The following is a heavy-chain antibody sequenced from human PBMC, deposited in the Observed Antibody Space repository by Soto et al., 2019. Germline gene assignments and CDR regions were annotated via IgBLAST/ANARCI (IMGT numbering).Heavy chain of an antibody. J-gene: IGHJ4*02. CDR1: GGSISSYY. CDR2: IYYTGSI. D-gene: IGHD2-21*02. V-gene: IGHV4-59*01. CDR3: ARGPNCISDCYSFDY. Sequence: SETLSLTCTVSGGSISSYYWSWIRQSPGKGLEWIGYIYYTGSINYNPSLKSRVTISVDTSKNQFSLNLSSVTAADTAVYYCARGPNCISDCYSFDYWGQGTLVTV.